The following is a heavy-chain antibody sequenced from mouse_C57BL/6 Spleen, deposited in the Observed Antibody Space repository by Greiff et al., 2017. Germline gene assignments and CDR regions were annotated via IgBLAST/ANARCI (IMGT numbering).Heavy chain of an antibody. Sequence: IQLQQSGAELVRPGASVKLSCTASGFNIKDDYMHWVKQRPEQGLEWIGWIDPENGDTEYASKFQGKATITADTSSNPAYLQLSSLTSEDTAVYYCTTLITTVVANNAMDYWGQGTSVTVSS. CDR3: TTLITTVVANNAMDY. CDR2: IDPENGDT. V-gene: IGHV14-4*01. D-gene: IGHD1-1*01. J-gene: IGHJ4*01. CDR1: GFNIKDDY.